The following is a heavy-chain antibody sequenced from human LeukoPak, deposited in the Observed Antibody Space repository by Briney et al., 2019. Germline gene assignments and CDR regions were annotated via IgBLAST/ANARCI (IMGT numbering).Heavy chain of an antibody. CDR2: IYNSGST. CDR1: GDSVSSRTYY. Sequence: SETLSHTCTVSGDSVSSRTYYWSWIRQPPGKGLEWIGYIYNSGSTNYNPSLKSRVTISVDTSKNQFSLKLTSVTAADTAVYYCASAPNVRYYDYWGQGTLVTVSS. V-gene: IGHV4-61*01. CDR3: ASAPNVRYYDY. J-gene: IGHJ4*02.